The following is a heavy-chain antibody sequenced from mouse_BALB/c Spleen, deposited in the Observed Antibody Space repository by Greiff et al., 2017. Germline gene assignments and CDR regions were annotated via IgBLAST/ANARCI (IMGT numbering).Heavy chain of an antibody. V-gene: IGHV5-12-1*01. CDR3: ARQGLPAWFAY. J-gene: IGHJ3*01. Sequence: EVKLVESGGGLVKPGGSLKLSCAASGFAFSSYDMSWVRQTPEKRLEWVAYISSGGGSTYYPDTVKGRFTISRDNAKNTLYLQMSSLKSEDTAMYYCARQGLPAWFAYWGQGTLVTVSA. CDR1: GFAFSSYD. D-gene: IGHD2-4*01. CDR2: ISSGGGST.